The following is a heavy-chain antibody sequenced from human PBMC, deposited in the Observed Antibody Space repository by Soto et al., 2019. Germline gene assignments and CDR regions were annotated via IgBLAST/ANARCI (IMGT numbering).Heavy chain of an antibody. CDR2: IYYSGST. CDR3: ARGGYCTNGVCYDYYYYYMDV. D-gene: IGHD2-8*01. CDR1: GGSISSYY. J-gene: IGHJ6*03. V-gene: IGHV4-59*01. Sequence: PSETLSLTCTVSGGSISSYYWSWIRQPPGKGLEWIGYIYYSGSTNYNPSLKSRVTISVDTSKNQFSLKLSSVTAADTAVYYCARGGYCTNGVCYDYYYYYMDVGGKGTTVTVS.